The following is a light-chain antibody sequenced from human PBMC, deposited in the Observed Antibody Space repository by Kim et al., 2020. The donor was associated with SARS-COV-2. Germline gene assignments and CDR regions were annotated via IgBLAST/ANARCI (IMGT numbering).Light chain of an antibody. CDR2: GSS. Sequence: VSPGERATLSCRASPSVESDLAWYQQKPGQAPRLLLYGSSTRATGMSARFSGSGSGTEFTLTISSLQSEDFAVYYCQQYKKWPLTFGGGTKVDIK. J-gene: IGKJ4*01. V-gene: IGKV3-15*01. CDR1: PSVESD. CDR3: QQYKKWPLT.